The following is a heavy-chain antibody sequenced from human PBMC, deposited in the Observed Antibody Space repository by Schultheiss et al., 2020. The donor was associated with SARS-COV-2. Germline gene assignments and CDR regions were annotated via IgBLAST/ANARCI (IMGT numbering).Heavy chain of an antibody. J-gene: IGHJ4*02. CDR3: ARDRIYYYDSTGYFFEGD. CDR1: GGSISSYY. V-gene: IGHV4-39*07. CDR2: IYYSGST. Sequence: SETLSLTCTVSGGSISSYYWGWIRQPPGKGLEWIGSIYYSGSTTYNPSLRSRVTMSIDTSENQFSLKLSSVTAADTAVYFCARDRIYYYDSTGYFFEGDWGQGTLVTVSS. D-gene: IGHD3-22*01.